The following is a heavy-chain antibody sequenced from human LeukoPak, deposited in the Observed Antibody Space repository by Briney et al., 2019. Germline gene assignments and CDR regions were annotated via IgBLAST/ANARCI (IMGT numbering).Heavy chain of an antibody. J-gene: IGHJ4*02. V-gene: IGHV3-23*01. D-gene: IGHD3-3*01. CDR3: AKGFDFWRGLYYFDY. Sequence: PGGSLRLSCAASGITFTDHGLSWVRQAPGKGLEWVSSISVSGGVTLYADSVKGRFVISRDNSRSRVYLEMNRLRAEDTAVYYCAKGFDFWRGLYYFDYWGQGTLVTVSS. CDR1: GITFTDHG. CDR2: ISVSGGVT.